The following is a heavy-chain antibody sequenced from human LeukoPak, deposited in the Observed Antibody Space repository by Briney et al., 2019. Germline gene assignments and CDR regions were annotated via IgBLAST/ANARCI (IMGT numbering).Heavy chain of an antibody. J-gene: IGHJ4*02. CDR3: ARAGDNSGYSGY. CDR1: GGSFSGYY. V-gene: IGHV4-34*01. Sequence: PSETLSLTCAVYGGSFSGYYWSWIRQPPGKGLEWIGEINHRGTTNYNPSLKSRVTISVDTSKNQFSLKLTSVTAADTAVYYCARAGDNSGYSGYWGQGILVTVSS. D-gene: IGHD3-22*01. CDR2: INHRGTT.